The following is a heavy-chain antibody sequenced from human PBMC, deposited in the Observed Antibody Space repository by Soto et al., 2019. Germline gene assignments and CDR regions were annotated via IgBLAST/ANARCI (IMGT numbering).Heavy chain of an antibody. CDR1: GFTFSSYS. CDR3: ARGGDYYDSSGISYFDY. D-gene: IGHD3-22*01. J-gene: IGHJ4*02. V-gene: IGHV3-48*02. CDR2: ISSSSSTI. Sequence: GSLRLSCAASGFTFSSYSMNWVRQAPGKGLEWVSYISSSSSTIYYADSVKGRFTISRDNVKNSLYLQMNSLRDEDTAVYYCARGGDYYDSSGISYFDYWGQGTLVTVSS.